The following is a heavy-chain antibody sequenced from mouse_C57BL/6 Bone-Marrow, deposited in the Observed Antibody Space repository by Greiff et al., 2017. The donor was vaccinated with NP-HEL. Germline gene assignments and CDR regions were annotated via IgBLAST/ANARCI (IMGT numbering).Heavy chain of an antibody. V-gene: IGHV7-3*01. CDR2: IRNKANGYTS. CDR1: GFAFTDYY. CDR3: DRCVYDYATDY. J-gene: IGHJ4*01. D-gene: IGHD1-1*01. Sequence: EVQVVESGGGLVQPGGSLSLSCAASGFAFTDYYMSWVRQPPGKALEWFGFIRNKANGYTSEYSASVKGRFTISRDNSQSILYLHMIALRAEDSSTSSGDRCVYDYATDYWGQGTSVTVSS.